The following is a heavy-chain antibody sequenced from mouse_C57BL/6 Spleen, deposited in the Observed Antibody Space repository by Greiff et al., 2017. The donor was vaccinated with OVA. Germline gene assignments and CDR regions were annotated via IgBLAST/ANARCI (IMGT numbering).Heavy chain of an antibody. CDR3: TGLEYYAMDY. J-gene: IGHJ4*01. CDR1: GFTFSNYW. CDR2: IRLKSDNYAT. V-gene: IGHV6-3*01. Sequence: EVKVEESGGGLVQPGGSMKLSCVASGFTFSNYWMNWVRQSPEKGLEWVAQIRLKSDNYATHYAESVKGRFTISRDDSKSSVYLQMNNLRAEDTGIYYCTGLEYYAMDYWGQGTSVTVSS.